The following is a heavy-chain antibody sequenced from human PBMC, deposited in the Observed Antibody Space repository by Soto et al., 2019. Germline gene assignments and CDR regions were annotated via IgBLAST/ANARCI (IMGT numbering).Heavy chain of an antibody. V-gene: IGHV4-59*01. CDR1: GCSISSYY. CDR2: IYYSGST. Sequence: SETLSLTCTVSGCSISSYYWSWIRQPPGKGLEWIGYIYYSGSTNYNPSLKSRVTISVDTSKNQFSLKLSSVTAADTAVYYCARGSLYSVDGIYSVVPAAKNTAMDVWGKGTTVTVSS. J-gene: IGHJ6*03. CDR3: ARGSLYSVDGIYSVVPAAKNTAMDV. D-gene: IGHD2-2*01.